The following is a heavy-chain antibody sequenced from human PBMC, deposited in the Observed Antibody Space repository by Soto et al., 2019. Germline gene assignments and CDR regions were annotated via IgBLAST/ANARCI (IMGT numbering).Heavy chain of an antibody. J-gene: IGHJ2*01. D-gene: IGHD4-17*01. CDR3: ANDPLTVPGYFDL. CDR2: ISGSGGST. V-gene: IGHV3-23*01. Sequence: GSLRLSRAASGFTFSSYAMGWVRQAPGKGLEWVSAISGSGGSTYYADSVKGRFTISRDNSKSTLYLQMNSLRAEDTAVYYCANDPLTVPGYFDLWGRGTLVTVSS. CDR1: GFTFSSYA.